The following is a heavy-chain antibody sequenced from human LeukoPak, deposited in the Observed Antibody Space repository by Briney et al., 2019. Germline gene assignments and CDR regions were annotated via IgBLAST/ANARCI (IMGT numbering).Heavy chain of an antibody. CDR1: GYTFTSYY. J-gene: IGHJ4*02. V-gene: IGHV1-46*01. CDR2: INPSGGST. Sequence: ASVKVSCKASGYTFTSYYMHWVRQAPGQGLEWMGIINPSGGSTSYAQKFQGRVTMTKDMSTSTAYMELSSLRSEDTAVYYCARDRHYYDTSASKGVMGNWGQGTLVTVSS. CDR3: ARDRHYYDTSASKGVMGN. D-gene: IGHD3-22*01.